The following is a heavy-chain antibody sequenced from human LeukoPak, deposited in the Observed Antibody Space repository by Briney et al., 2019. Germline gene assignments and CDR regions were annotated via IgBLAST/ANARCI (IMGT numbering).Heavy chain of an antibody. J-gene: IGHJ5*02. CDR3: TRVPRIVVVTATRGIDP. D-gene: IGHD2-21*02. CDR1: GFTFGDYA. Sequence: PGGSLRLSCTASGFTFGDYAMSWFRQAPGKGLEWVGFIRSKAYGGTTEYAASVKGRFTISRDDSKSIAYLQMNSLKTEDTAVYYCTRVPRIVVVTATRGIDPWGQGTLVTVSS. CDR2: IRSKAYGGTT. V-gene: IGHV3-49*03.